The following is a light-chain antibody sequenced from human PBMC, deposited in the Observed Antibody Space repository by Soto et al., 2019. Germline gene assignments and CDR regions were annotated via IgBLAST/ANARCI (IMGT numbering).Light chain of an antibody. J-gene: IGKJ1*01. CDR3: HQYGSSQT. Sequence: EIVLTQSPGTIPLSPGERAALALRASQTVGSSFLAWFQQKPGHDPRLLIYGASTRATGIPDRFSGSGSGTYFTLTISRLEPEDFAVYYCHQYGSSQTFGQGTRWIS. CDR1: QTVGSSF. V-gene: IGKV3-20*01. CDR2: GAS.